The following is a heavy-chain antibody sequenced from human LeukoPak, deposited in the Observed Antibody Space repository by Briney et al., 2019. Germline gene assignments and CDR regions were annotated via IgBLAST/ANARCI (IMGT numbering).Heavy chain of an antibody. CDR2: IIPIFGTA. CDR3: ARIGYSGYVWYFDY. J-gene: IGHJ4*02. CDR1: GYTFTSYG. Sequence: GASVKVSCKASGYTFTSYGISWVRQAPGQGLEWMGGIIPIFGTANYAQKFQGRVTITADESTSTAYMELSSLRSEDTAVYYGARIGYSGYVWYFDYWGQGTLVTVSS. V-gene: IGHV1-69*13. D-gene: IGHD5-12*01.